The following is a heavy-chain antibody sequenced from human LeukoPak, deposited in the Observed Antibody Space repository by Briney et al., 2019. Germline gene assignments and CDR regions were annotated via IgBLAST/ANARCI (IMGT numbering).Heavy chain of an antibody. V-gene: IGHV3-74*01. CDR1: GFTFSSYP. J-gene: IGHJ4*01. D-gene: IGHD1-26*01. CDR3: AKDAHSGSYFDY. Sequence: GGSLRLSCAASGFTFSSYPMHWVRQAPGEGPVWVSRVESDGSSTICADSVKGRFTISRDNSKNTLYLQMNSLRVEDTAVYYCAKDAHSGSYFDYWGQGILVTVSS. CDR2: VESDGSST.